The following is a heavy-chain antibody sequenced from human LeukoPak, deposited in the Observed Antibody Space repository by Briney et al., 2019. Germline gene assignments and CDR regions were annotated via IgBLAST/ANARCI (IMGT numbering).Heavy chain of an antibody. D-gene: IGHD3-10*01. V-gene: IGHV4-39*07. J-gene: IGHJ4*02. CDR1: GGSISSSSYY. CDR3: ARVRFGEYDD. CDR2: IYYSGST. Sequence: PSETLSLTCTVSGGSISSSSYYWGWIRQPPGKGLEWIGSIYYSGSTYYNPSLKSRVTISVDTSKNQFSLKLSSVTAADTAVYYCARVRFGEYDDWGQGTLVTVSS.